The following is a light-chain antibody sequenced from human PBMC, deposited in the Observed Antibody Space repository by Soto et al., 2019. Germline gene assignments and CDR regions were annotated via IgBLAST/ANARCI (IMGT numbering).Light chain of an antibody. Sequence: EIVMTQSPATLSVSPGERVTLSCRASQSVSSNLAWYQQKPGQAPRFLIYRASTRATGVPARFSGSGSGTEFTLTISSLQSEDFAVYYCQQYNNWPTITFGQGTRLEIK. CDR1: QSVSSN. CDR3: QQYNNWPTIT. J-gene: IGKJ5*01. V-gene: IGKV3-15*01. CDR2: RAS.